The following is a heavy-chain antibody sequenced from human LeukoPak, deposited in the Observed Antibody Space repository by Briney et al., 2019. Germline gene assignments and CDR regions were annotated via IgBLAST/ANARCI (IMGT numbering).Heavy chain of an antibody. Sequence: PSETLSLTCTVSGGSISGGSYYWSWIRQPAGKGLEWIGRIYPSGSTNYNPSLKSRITISLDMSKNQFSLGLSSVTAADTAVYYCARATVDTPMIFISWGQGTLVTVSS. J-gene: IGHJ5*02. CDR1: GGSISGGSYY. CDR3: ARATVDTPMIFIS. V-gene: IGHV4-61*02. CDR2: IYPSGST. D-gene: IGHD5-18*01.